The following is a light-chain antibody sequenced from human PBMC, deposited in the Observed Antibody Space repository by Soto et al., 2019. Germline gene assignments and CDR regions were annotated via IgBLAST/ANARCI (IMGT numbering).Light chain of an antibody. Sequence: QSALTQPASVSGSPGQSITISCTGTSSDVGSYNYVSWYQQHPGKAPKLMIYEVSNRPSGVSNRFSGSKSGNTASLTISGLQAEDEADYYCSSYTSSFIRHVFGTGTKVTVL. CDR2: EVS. J-gene: IGLJ1*01. CDR1: SSDVGSYNY. CDR3: SSYTSSFIRHV. V-gene: IGLV2-14*01.